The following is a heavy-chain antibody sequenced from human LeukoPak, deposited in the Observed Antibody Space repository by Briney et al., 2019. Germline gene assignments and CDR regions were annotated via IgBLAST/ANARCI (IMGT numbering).Heavy chain of an antibody. CDR2: INPNSGGT. CDR1: GYTFTGYF. V-gene: IGHV1-2*02. D-gene: IGHD4-17*01. Sequence: ASVKVSCKASGYTFTGYFMHWVRQAPGQGLEWMGWINPNSGGTNYAQKFQGRVTMTRDTSISTAYMELSRLRSDDTAVYYCARSPKAVDYGETRGYFDSWGQGSLVTVSS. J-gene: IGHJ4*02. CDR3: ARSPKAVDYGETRGYFDS.